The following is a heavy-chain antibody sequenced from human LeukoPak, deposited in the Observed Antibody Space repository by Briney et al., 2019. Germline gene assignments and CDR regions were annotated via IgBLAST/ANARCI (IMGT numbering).Heavy chain of an antibody. CDR2: INHSGST. CDR3: ARGRVKWLLNY. J-gene: IGHJ4*02. D-gene: IGHD3-22*01. CDR1: GGSFSGYY. V-gene: IGHV4-34*01. Sequence: PSETLSLTCAVYGGSFSGYYWSWIRKPPGKGLEWIGEINHSGSTNYNPSLKSRVTISVDTSKNQFSLKLSSVTAADTAVYYCARGRVKWLLNYWGQGTLVTVSS.